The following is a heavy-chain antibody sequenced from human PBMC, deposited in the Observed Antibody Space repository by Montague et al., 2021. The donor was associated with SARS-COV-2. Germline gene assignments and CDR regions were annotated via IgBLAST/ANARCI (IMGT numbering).Heavy chain of an antibody. CDR3: AREAWFGDKTSASEYYGMDV. D-gene: IGHD3-10*01. CDR2: IYTSEST. J-gene: IGHJ6*02. CDR1: GGSISSYY. V-gene: IGHV4-4*07. Sequence: SETLSLTCTVSGGSISSYYWSWIRQPAGKGLEWIGRIYTSESTNYNPSLKSRVTMSVDTSKNQFSLKLSSVTAADTAVYYCAREAWFGDKTSASEYYGMDVWGQGTTVTVSS.